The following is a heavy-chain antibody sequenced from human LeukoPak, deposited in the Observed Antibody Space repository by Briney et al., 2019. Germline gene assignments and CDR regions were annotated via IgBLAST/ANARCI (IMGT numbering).Heavy chain of an antibody. V-gene: IGHV3-7*01. Sequence: GGSLRLSCAASGFTFNTFWMSWVRQAPGKGLEWVASIKQDGSEKYYVDSMKGRFTISRDNAKNSLNLQMNSLTTEDTAMYFCAGGGAPRGYFHHWGQGTLVTVSS. J-gene: IGHJ1*01. CDR3: AGGGAPRGYFHH. D-gene: IGHD1-26*01. CDR1: GFTFNTFW. CDR2: IKQDGSEK.